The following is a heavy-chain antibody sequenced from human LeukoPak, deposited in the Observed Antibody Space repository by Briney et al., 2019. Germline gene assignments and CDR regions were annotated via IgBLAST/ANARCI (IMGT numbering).Heavy chain of an antibody. D-gene: IGHD4-23*01. CDR2: IYYSGST. CDR1: GGSISNYY. Sequence: PSETLSLTCTVSGGSISNYYWSWIRQPPGKGLEWIGYIYYSGSTNYNPSLKSRVTISVDTSKNQFSLKLSSVTAADTAVYYCARVGNDYGGNSGDAFDYWGQGTLVTVSS. V-gene: IGHV4-59*01. CDR3: ARVGNDYGGNSGDAFDY. J-gene: IGHJ4*02.